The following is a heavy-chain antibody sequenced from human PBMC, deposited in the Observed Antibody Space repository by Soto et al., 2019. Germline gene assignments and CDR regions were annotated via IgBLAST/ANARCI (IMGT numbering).Heavy chain of an antibody. CDR3: ARHVGYFSGGSCYFGPPTSIYYYMDV. Sequence: SETLSLTCTVSGGSISSSSYYWGWIRQPPGKGLEWIGSIYYSGSTYYNPSLESRVTISVDTSKNQFSLKLSSVTAADTAVYYCARHVGYFSGGSCYFGPPTSIYYYMDVWGKGTTVTVSS. J-gene: IGHJ6*03. V-gene: IGHV4-39*01. CDR1: GGSISSSSYY. D-gene: IGHD2-15*01. CDR2: IYYSGST.